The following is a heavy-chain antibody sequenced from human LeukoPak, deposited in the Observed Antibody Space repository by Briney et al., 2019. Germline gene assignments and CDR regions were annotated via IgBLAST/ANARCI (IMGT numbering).Heavy chain of an antibody. CDR2: ISYDGSNK. V-gene: IGHV3-30*18. CDR1: GFTFSSYG. Sequence: GGSLRLSCAASGFTFSSYGMHWVRQAPGKGLEWVAVISYDGSNKYYADSVKGRFTISRDNSKNTLYLQMNSLRAEDTAVYYCAKEASYYDFWSGYYTAYYYYGMDVWGQGTTVTVSS. D-gene: IGHD3-3*01. J-gene: IGHJ6*02. CDR3: AKEASYYDFWSGYYTAYYYYGMDV.